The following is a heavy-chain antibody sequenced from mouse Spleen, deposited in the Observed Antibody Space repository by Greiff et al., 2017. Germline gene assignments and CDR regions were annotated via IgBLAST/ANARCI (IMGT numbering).Heavy chain of an antibody. CDR3: AKTARAPYAMDY. CDR2: IYPGDGDT. Sequence: QVQLQQSGPELVKPGASVKISCKASGYSFTSYYIHWVKQRPGQGLEWIGWIYPGDGDTNYNGKFKGKATLTADKSSSTAYMQLSSLTSEDSAVYFCAKTARAPYAMDYWGQGTSVTVSS. D-gene: IGHD3-2*01. V-gene: IGHV1S56*01. J-gene: IGHJ4*01. CDR1: GYSFTSYY.